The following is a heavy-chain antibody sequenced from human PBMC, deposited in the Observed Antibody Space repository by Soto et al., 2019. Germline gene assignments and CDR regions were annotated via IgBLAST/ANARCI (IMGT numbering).Heavy chain of an antibody. Sequence: PSETLSLTCTVSSDSTSSYYWSWIRQPPGKRLEWIGYISYSGSTDYNPSLKSRVTISGDTSKNQFSLKVSSVTAADTAVYYCARGTSSKLPFDXWGQGTLVTVSX. CDR2: ISYSGST. V-gene: IGHV4-59*01. D-gene: IGHD6-6*01. J-gene: IGHJ4*02. CDR1: SDSTSSYY. CDR3: ARGTSSKLPFDX.